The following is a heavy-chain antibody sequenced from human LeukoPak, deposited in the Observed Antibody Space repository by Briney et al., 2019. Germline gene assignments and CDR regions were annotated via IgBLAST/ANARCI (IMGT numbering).Heavy chain of an antibody. CDR1: GGSISSSSYY. CDR3: ARCYGDYYYYHMDV. D-gene: IGHD4-17*01. V-gene: IGHV4-39*02. Sequence: SETLSLTCTVSGGSISSSSYYWGWIRQPPGKGLEWIGSVYYSGTTSYNPSLKSRVTISVDMSKNHFSLKLSSVTAADTAVYYCARCYGDYYYYHMDVWGKGTTVTVSS. J-gene: IGHJ6*03. CDR2: VYYSGTT.